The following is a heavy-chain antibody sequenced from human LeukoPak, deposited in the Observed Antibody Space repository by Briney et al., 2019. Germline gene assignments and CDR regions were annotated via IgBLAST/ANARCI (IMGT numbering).Heavy chain of an antibody. CDR2: ISAYNGNT. J-gene: IGHJ4*02. CDR1: GGTFSNYA. V-gene: IGHV1-18*01. Sequence: ASVKVSCKASGGTFSNYAINWVRQAPGQGLEWMGWISAYNGNTNYAQKLQGRVTMTTDTSTSTAYMELRSLRSDDTAVYYCAREGVGGSNGWYLWGQGTLVTVSS. D-gene: IGHD6-19*01. CDR3: AREGVGGSNGWYL.